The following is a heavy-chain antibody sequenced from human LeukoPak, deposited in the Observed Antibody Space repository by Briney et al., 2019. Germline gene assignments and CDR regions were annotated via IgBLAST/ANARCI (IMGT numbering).Heavy chain of an antibody. D-gene: IGHD3-3*01. J-gene: IGHJ4*02. CDR1: GFTFSSYS. CDR2: ISSRSDYI. CDR3: ARVLDDGY. V-gene: IGHV3-21*05. Sequence: KSGGSLRLSCEASGFTFSSYSINWVRQAPGKGLEWVSYISSRSDYIYYADSVNGRFTISRDNAKNSLYLQMNSLRAEDTAVYYCARVLDDGYWGQGTLVTVSS.